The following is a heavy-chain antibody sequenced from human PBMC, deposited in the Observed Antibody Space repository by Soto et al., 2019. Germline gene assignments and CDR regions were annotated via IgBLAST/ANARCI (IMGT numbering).Heavy chain of an antibody. D-gene: IGHD6-19*01. J-gene: IGHJ4*02. CDR3: AREVGGWYYY. V-gene: IGHV3-48*02. CDR2: ISSSSTI. CDR1: GFTLSNYN. Sequence: EVQLVESGGGLVQPGGSLRLSCAASGFTLSNYNMNWVRQAPGKGLEWISYISSSSTIYYADSVKGRFTISRDNAKNSLYLQMNSLRDEDTAVYYCAREVGGWYYYWGQGTLVTVSS.